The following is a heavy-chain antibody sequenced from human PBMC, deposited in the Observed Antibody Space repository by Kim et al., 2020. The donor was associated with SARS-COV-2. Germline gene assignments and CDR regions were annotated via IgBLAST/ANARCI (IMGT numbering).Heavy chain of an antibody. J-gene: IGHJ6*02. CDR2: ISWNSGSI. CDR1: GFTFDDYA. V-gene: IGHV3-9*01. D-gene: IGHD1-26*01. Sequence: GGSLRLSCAASGFTFDDYAMHWVRQAPGKGLEWVSGISWNSGSIGYADSVKGRFTISRDNAKNSLYLQMNSLRAEDTALYYCAKNPSGYYFHYGMDVWG. CDR3: AKNPSGYYFHYGMDV.